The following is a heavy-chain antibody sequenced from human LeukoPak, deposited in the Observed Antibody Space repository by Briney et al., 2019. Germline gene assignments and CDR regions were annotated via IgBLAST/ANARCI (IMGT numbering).Heavy chain of an antibody. D-gene: IGHD3-3*01. Sequence: ASVKVSCKASGYTFTSYDINWVRQATGQGLERMGWMNPNSGNTGYAQKFQGRVTMTRNTSISTAYMELSSLRSEDTAVYYCARGLTSRPFGVVIMGYWGQGTLVTVSS. J-gene: IGHJ4*02. V-gene: IGHV1-8*01. CDR2: MNPNSGNT. CDR3: ARGLTSRPFGVVIMGY. CDR1: GYTFTSYD.